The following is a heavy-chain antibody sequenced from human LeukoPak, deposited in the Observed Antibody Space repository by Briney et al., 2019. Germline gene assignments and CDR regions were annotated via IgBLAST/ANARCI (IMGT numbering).Heavy chain of an antibody. CDR3: ATDRGWRTSGYYLYYFEY. D-gene: IGHD3-3*01. V-gene: IGHV3-7*01. CDR2: IKHDGSEK. J-gene: IGHJ4*02. Sequence: GGSLRLSCAASGFISTNYFMSWVRQAPGKGLEWVASIKHDGSEKYYVDSVRGRFTISRDNTKDSLYLQMSSLRAEDTAVYYCATDRGWRTSGYYLYYFEYWGQGTLVTFSS. CDR1: GFISTNYF.